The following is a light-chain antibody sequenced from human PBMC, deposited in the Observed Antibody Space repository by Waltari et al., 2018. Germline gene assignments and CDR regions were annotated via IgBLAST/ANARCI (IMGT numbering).Light chain of an antibody. CDR2: NNN. CDR3: AAWDGRLDAWV. CDR1: SSNIGPNT. J-gene: IGLJ3*02. V-gene: IGLV1-44*01. Sequence: QSVLTQPPSASGTPGQRVTISCSGSSSNIGPNTVNWYQHHPGTAPTLRIYNNNQGPSGVPDRFSGSKSGTSASLAISGLQSEDEADYYCAAWDGRLDAWVFGGGTKLTVL.